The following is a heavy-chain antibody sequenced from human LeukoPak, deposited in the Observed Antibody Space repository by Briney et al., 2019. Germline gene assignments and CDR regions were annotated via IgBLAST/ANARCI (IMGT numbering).Heavy chain of an antibody. CDR3: ARVGYYDSSGYYYVFDY. V-gene: IGHV3-21*01. D-gene: IGHD3-22*01. CDR1: GFTFSSYS. J-gene: IGHJ4*02. CDR2: ISSSSSYI. Sequence: PGGSLRLSRAASGFTFSSYSMNWVRQAPGKGLEWVSSISSSSSYIYYADSVKGRFTISRDNAKNSLYLQMNSLRAEDTAVYYWARVGYYDSSGYYYVFDYWGQGTLVTVA.